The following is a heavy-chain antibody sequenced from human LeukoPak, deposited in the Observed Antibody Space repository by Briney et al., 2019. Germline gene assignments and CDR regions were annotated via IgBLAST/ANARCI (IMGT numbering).Heavy chain of an antibody. D-gene: IGHD6-13*01. CDR1: GFTFSSYA. CDR2: ISGSGGST. CDR3: AKAGVKYSSSWYTDWFDP. V-gene: IGHV3-23*01. Sequence: GGSLRLSCAASGFTFSSYAMSWVRQAPGKGLEWVSAISGSGGSTYYADSVKGRFTISRDNSKNTLYLQMNSLRAEDTAVYYCAKAGVKYSSSWYTDWFDPWGQGTLVTVSS. J-gene: IGHJ5*02.